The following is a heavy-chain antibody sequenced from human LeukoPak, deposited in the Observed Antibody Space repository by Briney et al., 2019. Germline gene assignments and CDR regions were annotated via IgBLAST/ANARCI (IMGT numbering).Heavy chain of an antibody. Sequence: PSETLSLTCTVSGDSLVSGHYWSWIRQPAGKRLEWIGRIYNTGRTNYNPSLKSRVTMSVDTSKNQFSLKLSSVTAADTAVYYCAKDGTRPYYGSGSYYNYFENWGQGTLVTVSS. CDR1: GDSLVSGHY. D-gene: IGHD3-10*01. CDR2: IYNTGRT. CDR3: AKDGTRPYYGSGSYYNYFEN. J-gene: IGHJ4*02. V-gene: IGHV4-4*07.